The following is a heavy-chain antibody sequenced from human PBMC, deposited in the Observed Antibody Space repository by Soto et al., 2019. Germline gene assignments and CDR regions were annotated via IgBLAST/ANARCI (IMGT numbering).Heavy chain of an antibody. CDR2: TSSDGTII. CDR1: GFSFSSYA. V-gene: IGHV3-30*01. CDR3: VVDTPSEVY. D-gene: IGHD6-6*01. Sequence: GGSLRLSCAASGFSFSSYALHWVRQAPGKGLEWVAITSSDGTIISYGDSVKGRFTISRDNSKNTLYLQLTSLRAEDTAVYCCVVDTPSEVYWGRGTLVTVSS. J-gene: IGHJ4*02.